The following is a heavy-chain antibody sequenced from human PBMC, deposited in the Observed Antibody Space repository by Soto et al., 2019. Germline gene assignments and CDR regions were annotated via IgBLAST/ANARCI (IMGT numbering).Heavy chain of an antibody. J-gene: IGHJ4*02. Sequence: SLRLSCAASGFTFDDYAMHWVRQAPGKGLEWVSGISWNSGSIGYADSVKGRFTISRDNSKNTLYLQMNSLRAEDTAVYYCAKGGYYDILTGYYMPFDYWGQGTLVTVSS. V-gene: IGHV3-9*01. CDR1: GFTFDDYA. CDR2: ISWNSGSI. CDR3: AKGGYYDILTGYYMPFDY. D-gene: IGHD3-9*01.